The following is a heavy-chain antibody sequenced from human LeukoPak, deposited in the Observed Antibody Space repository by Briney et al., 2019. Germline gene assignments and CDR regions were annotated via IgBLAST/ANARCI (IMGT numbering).Heavy chain of an antibody. CDR1: GFTFSSYS. CDR2: ISSSISVI. J-gene: IGHJ3*02. V-gene: IGHV3-48*02. Sequence: GGSLRLSCAASGFTFSSYSMNWVRPAPGKGLEWVSYISSSISVIYYADSVKGRFTISRDNAKNSLYLQMDSLRDEDTAVYYCARDQYSGHWYYALDIWGQGTMVTVSS. CDR3: ARDQYSGHWYYALDI. D-gene: IGHD6-19*01.